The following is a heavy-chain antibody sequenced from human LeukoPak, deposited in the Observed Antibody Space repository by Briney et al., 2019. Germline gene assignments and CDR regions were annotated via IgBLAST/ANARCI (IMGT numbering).Heavy chain of an antibody. CDR2: ISSSSSYI. CDR3: ASTTEAVALDY. Sequence: GGSLRLSCAASGFTFSSYGMHWVRQAPGKGLEWVSSISSSSSYIYYADSVKGRFTISRDNAKNSLYLQMNSLRAEDTAVYYCASTTEAVALDYWGQGTLVTVSS. J-gene: IGHJ4*02. CDR1: GFTFSSYG. V-gene: IGHV3-21*01. D-gene: IGHD6-19*01.